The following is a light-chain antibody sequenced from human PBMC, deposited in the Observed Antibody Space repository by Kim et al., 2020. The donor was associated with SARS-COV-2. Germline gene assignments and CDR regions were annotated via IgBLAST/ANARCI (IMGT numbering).Light chain of an antibody. V-gene: IGLV2-14*03. CDR1: SSDVGGYNS. CDR3: SSHTTSSTYV. J-gene: IGLJ1*01. CDR2: DVS. Sequence: GTSIPISCTGTSSDVGGYNSVSWYQQHPGKAPKLMIYDVSERASGVSNRFSGSQSGNTASLTISGLRAEDEADYYCSSHTTSSTYVFGSGTKVTVL.